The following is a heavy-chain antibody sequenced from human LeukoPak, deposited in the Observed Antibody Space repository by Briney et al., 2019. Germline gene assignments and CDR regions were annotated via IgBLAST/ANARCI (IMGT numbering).Heavy chain of an antibody. D-gene: IGHD3-10*01. Sequence: SETLSLTCAVSGYPISSGYYWGWIRQPPGKGLEWIGSIYHSGSTYYNPSLKSRVTISVDTSKNQFSLKLSSVTAADTAVYYCARRGLMVRGVSFDYWGQGTLVTVSS. CDR2: IYHSGST. CDR1: GYPISSGYY. CDR3: ARRGLMVRGVSFDY. V-gene: IGHV4-38-2*01. J-gene: IGHJ4*02.